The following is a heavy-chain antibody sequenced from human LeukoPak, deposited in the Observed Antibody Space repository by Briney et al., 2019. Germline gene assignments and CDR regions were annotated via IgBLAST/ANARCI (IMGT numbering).Heavy chain of an antibody. CDR2: IYYSGST. Sequence: PSETLSLTCTVSGGSISSGGYYWSWIRQHPGKGLEWIGYIYYSGSTYYNPSLKSRVTISVDTPKNQFSLKLSSVTAADTAVYYCARVDYYDSSGLPDYWGQGTLVTVSS. J-gene: IGHJ4*02. CDR3: ARVDYYDSSGLPDY. CDR1: GGSISSGGYY. V-gene: IGHV4-31*03. D-gene: IGHD3-22*01.